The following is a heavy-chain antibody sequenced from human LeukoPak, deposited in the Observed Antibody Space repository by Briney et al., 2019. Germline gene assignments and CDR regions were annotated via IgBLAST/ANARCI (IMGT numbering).Heavy chain of an antibody. CDR1: AFASSSYA. J-gene: IGHJ4*02. V-gene: IGHV3-23*01. CDR2: LACTGSDG. CDR3: AKDRGRSVSGTEFDY. D-gene: IGHD6-19*01. Sequence: GPLLLSSAAAAFASSSYAMTWVRWARGKRREWVSTLACTGSDGYYSDSVKGRFTISRDTSKNTLYLQMDSLRAEDPAIYYCAKDRGRSVSGTEFDYGGQGTLRTVSP.